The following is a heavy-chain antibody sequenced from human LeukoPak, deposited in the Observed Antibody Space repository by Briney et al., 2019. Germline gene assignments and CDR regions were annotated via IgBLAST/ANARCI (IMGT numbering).Heavy chain of an antibody. CDR3: ARALPAPGGIWSDP. Sequence: SQTLSLTCTVSGGSISSGGYYWSWIRQPAGKELDYVGRIYTSGSTNYNPSLKGRVTISVDTSKNQFSLKLTSVTAADTAVYFCARALPAPGGIWSDPWGQGTLVTVSS. CDR2: IYTSGST. V-gene: IGHV4-61*02. CDR1: GGSISSGGYY. D-gene: IGHD6-13*01. J-gene: IGHJ5*02.